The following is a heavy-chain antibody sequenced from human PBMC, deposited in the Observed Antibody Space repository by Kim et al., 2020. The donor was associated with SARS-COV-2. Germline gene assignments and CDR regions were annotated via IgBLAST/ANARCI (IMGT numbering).Heavy chain of an antibody. V-gene: IGHV4-34*01. CDR3: ATRRTGLEWLFEI. CDR2: INHSGST. Sequence: SETLSLTCAVYGGSFSCYYWSWIRQPPGKGLEWIGEINHSGSTNYNPSLKSRVTISVDTSKNQFSLKLSSVTAADTAVYYCATRRTGLEWLFEIWSQGTLVTVSS. D-gene: IGHD3-3*01. J-gene: IGHJ4*02. CDR1: GGSFSCYY.